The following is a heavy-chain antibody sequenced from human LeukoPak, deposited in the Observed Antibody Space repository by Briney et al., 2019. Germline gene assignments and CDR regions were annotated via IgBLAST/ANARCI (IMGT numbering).Heavy chain of an antibody. D-gene: IGHD3-3*01. V-gene: IGHV1-2*02. J-gene: IGHJ6*02. CDR2: VYPNSVGK. CDR1: VYSFTAYF. CDR3: AREGYDLNQNHDLDV. Sequence: GASVKVSCKTSVYSFTAYFIHWVRQAPGQGLEWVWWVYPNSVGKKYTQKFQDRVTMTRDTSITTAHMELSSLRSDDTAVYYCAREGYDLNQNHDLDVWGQGTTVTVSS.